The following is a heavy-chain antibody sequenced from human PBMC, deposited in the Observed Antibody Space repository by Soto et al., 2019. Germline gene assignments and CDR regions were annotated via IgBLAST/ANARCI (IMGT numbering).Heavy chain of an antibody. V-gene: IGHV1-46*01. CDR2: INPSGGST. Sequence: ASVKVSCKASGYTFTSYYMHWVRQAPGQGLEWMGIINPSGGSTSYAQKFQGRVTMTRDTSTSTVYMELSSLRSEDTAVYYCARDSASTRRIAAAGTGFDPWGLGTLVTVSS. J-gene: IGHJ5*02. D-gene: IGHD6-13*01. CDR1: GYTFTSYY. CDR3: ARDSASTRRIAAAGTGFDP.